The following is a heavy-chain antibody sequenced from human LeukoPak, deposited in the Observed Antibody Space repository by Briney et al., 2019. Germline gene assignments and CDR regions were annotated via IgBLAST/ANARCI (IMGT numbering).Heavy chain of an antibody. J-gene: IGHJ4*02. D-gene: IGHD3-9*01. V-gene: IGHV4-59*01. CDR2: IYYSGST. Sequence: PSETLSLTCVVYGGSFSGYCWSWIRQPPGKGLEWIGYIYYSGSTNYNPSLKSRVTISVDTSKNQFSLKLSSVTAADTAVYYCARGEYYDILTGYYPNPFDYWGQGTLVTVSS. CDR1: GGSFSGYC. CDR3: ARGEYYDILTGYYPNPFDY.